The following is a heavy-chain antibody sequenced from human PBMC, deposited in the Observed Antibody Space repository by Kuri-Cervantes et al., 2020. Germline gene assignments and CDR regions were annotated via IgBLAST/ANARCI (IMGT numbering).Heavy chain of an antibody. CDR1: GYTFTSYA. J-gene: IGHJ6*02. CDR2: INPNSGGT. D-gene: IGHD3-3*01. V-gene: IGHV1-2*02. CDR3: ARDRFLEWLGLYYYYGMDV. Sequence: ASVKVSCKASGYTFTSYAMHWVRQAPGQGLERMGWINPNSGGTNYAQKFQGRVTMTRDTSISTAYMELSRLRSDDTAVYYCARDRFLEWLGLYYYYGMDVWGQGTTVTVSS.